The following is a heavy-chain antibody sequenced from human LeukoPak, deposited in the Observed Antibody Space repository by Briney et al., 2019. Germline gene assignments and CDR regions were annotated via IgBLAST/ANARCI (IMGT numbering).Heavy chain of an antibody. J-gene: IGHJ4*02. CDR2: INPNSGGT. CDR3: ARDPRSIVGAPLDY. Sequence: ASVKVSCKASGYTFTGYYMHWVRQAPGQGLEWMGWINPNSGGTNYAQKFQGRVTMIRDTSISTAYMELSRLRSDDTAVYYCARDPRSIVGAPLDYWGQGTLVTVSS. D-gene: IGHD1-26*01. CDR1: GYTFTGYY. V-gene: IGHV1-2*02.